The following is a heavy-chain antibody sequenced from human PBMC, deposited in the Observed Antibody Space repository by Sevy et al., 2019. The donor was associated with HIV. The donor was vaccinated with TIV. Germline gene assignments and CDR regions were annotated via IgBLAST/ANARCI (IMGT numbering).Heavy chain of an antibody. CDR1: GFTFRNAW. CDR2: IKSKSEGATR. Sequence: GGSLRLYCAASGFTFRNAWMSWVRQAPGKGLEWVARIKSKSEGATRDFAAPVKGRFAISRDDSKNTLYLQMDSLKTEDTAVYYCAAGVGASDFDYWGQGILVTVSS. D-gene: IGHD1-26*01. V-gene: IGHV3-15*01. J-gene: IGHJ4*02. CDR3: AAGVGASDFDY.